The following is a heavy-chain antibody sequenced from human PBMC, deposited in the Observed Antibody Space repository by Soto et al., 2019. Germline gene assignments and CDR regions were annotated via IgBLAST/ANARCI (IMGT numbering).Heavy chain of an antibody. V-gene: IGHV5-51*01. CDR3: AALFYYDSKGGFDY. D-gene: IGHD3-22*01. J-gene: IGHJ4*02. Sequence: GESLKIACKASGYTFTSHWIAWVRQMPGKGLEWMGIIYADNSDTKYSPSFQGQVTISADKSISTAYLQWSSLKASDTAMYYCAALFYYDSKGGFDYWGQGTRVTVSS. CDR2: IYADNSDT. CDR1: GYTFTSHW.